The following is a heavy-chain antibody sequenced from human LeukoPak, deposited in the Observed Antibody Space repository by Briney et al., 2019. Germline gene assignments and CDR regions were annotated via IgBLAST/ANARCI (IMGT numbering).Heavy chain of an antibody. CDR2: IYTSGST. CDR3: ARQKCSSSSCLTKNAFDI. V-gene: IGHV4-4*09. Sequence: SETLSLTCTVSGSISSYYWSWIRQPPGKGLEWIGYIYTSGSTNYNPSLKSRVTISVDTSKNQFSLDLSSVTAADTAVYYCARQKCSSSSCLTKNAFDIWGQGTTVTVSS. D-gene: IGHD2-2*01. CDR1: GSISSYY. J-gene: IGHJ3*02.